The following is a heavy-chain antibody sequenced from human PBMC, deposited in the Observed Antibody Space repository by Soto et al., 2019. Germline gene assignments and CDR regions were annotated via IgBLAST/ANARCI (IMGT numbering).Heavy chain of an antibody. CDR2: ISSSGSTI. CDR3: ARDQPNSQYDYIWGTSLVQSDSDAFDI. D-gene: IGHD3-16*01. J-gene: IGHJ3*02. V-gene: IGHV3-11*01. Sequence: QVQLVESGGGLVKPGGSLRLSCAASGFTFSDYYMSWIRQAPGKGLEWVSYISSSGSTIYYADSVKGRFTISRDNAKKSLYRQMNSLRDEDTAVYYCARDQPNSQYDYIWGTSLVQSDSDAFDIWGQGTMVTVSS. CDR1: GFTFSDYY.